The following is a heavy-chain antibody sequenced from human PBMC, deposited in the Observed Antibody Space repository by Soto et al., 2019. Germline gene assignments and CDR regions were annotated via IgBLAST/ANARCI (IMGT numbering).Heavy chain of an antibody. CDR2: ISYSGSS. V-gene: IGHV4-31*03. CDR3: ARATPAGSADF. Sequence: SETVSLTCTVSGGSNIRDGYYWSWIRQHPGKGLECIAYISYSGSSYSNPSLKSRVTISADTSKNQFSLRLTSVTAADTAVYFCARATPAGSADFWGQGTLVTVSS. CDR1: GGSNIRDGYY. J-gene: IGHJ4*02. D-gene: IGHD2-2*01.